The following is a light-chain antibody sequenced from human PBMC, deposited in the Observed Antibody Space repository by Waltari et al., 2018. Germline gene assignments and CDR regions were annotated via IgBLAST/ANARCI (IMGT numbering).Light chain of an antibody. J-gene: IGLJ1*01. CDR3: CSYTGSSPLYV. CDR2: EGT. V-gene: IGLV2-23*01. CDR1: RGSVGSFNL. Sequence: QSALTQPASVSGSPGQSITISCTGTRGSVGSFNLVSWYQQHPGKAPKLIISEGTERPSGLSHRFSGSKSGNTASLTISGLQADDEADYFCCSYTGSSPLYVFGTGTKVSVL.